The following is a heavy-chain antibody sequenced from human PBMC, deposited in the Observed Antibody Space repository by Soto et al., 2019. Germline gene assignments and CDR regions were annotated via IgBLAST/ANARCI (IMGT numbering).Heavy chain of an antibody. CDR3: ARDDATYCGGDCYRYFYYGMDA. D-gene: IGHD2-21*02. J-gene: IGHJ6*02. Sequence: SVKVSCKASGGTFSNHAISWVRQAPGQGLEWVGGIIPMFPTADYAQRFQGRVTITADDSTTTVYMELSGLRSEDTAMYYCARDDATYCGGDCYRYFYYGMDAWGQGTTVTVSS. CDR2: IIPMFPTA. CDR1: GGTFSNHA. V-gene: IGHV1-69*13.